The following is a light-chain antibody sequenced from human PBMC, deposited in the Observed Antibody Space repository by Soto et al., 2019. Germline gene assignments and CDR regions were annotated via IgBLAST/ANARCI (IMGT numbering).Light chain of an antibody. CDR2: EVT. J-gene: IGLJ2*01. V-gene: IGLV2-8*01. Sequence: QSVLTQPPSASGSPGQSVTISCTGTSGDVGAYNYVSWYQQHPGKAPKLMIYEVTKRPPGVPDRFSGSKSGATASLTVSGLQAEDEADYYCSSYAGSKSFIFGGGTKLTVL. CDR1: SGDVGAYNY. CDR3: SSYAGSKSFI.